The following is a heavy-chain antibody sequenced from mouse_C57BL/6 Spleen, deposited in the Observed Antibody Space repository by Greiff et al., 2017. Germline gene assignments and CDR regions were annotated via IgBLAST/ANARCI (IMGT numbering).Heavy chain of an antibody. J-gene: IGHJ4*01. CDR3: ARGSTGAMDY. CDR2: IRNKANGYTT. CDR1: GFTFTDYY. V-gene: IGHV7-3*01. Sequence: DVMLVESGGGLVQPGGSLSLSCAASGFTFTDYYMSWVRQPPGKALEWLGFIRNKANGYTTEYSASVKGRFTISRDNSQSILYLQMNALRAEDSATYYCARGSTGAMDYWGQGTSVTVSS. D-gene: IGHD1-1*02.